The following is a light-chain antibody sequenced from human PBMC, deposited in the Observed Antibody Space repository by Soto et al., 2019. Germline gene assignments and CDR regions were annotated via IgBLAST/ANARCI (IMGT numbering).Light chain of an antibody. Sequence: EIVLTQSPGTLSLSPGERATLSCRASQSVSSSYLAWYQQKPGQAPRLLIYGASSRATGITDTFSGSGSGTDFTLNISRLEPEDFAVYYCQQYGSSPRYTFGQGTKLEIK. CDR3: QQYGSSPRYT. CDR1: QSVSSSY. CDR2: GAS. V-gene: IGKV3-20*01. J-gene: IGKJ2*01.